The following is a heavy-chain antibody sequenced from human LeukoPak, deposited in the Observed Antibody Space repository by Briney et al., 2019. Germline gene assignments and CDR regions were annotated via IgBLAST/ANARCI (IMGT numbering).Heavy chain of an antibody. V-gene: IGHV4-34*01. CDR1: GGSFSGYY. CDR3: ARHEGSYLDKSGYTFDC. J-gene: IGHJ4*02. Sequence: PSETLSLTCAVYGGSFSGYYWSWIRQPPGKGLEWIGEINHSGSTNYNPSLKSRVTISVDTSKNQFSLKMSSVTAADRAVYYCARHEGSYLDKSGYTFDCWGQGTLVTVSS. D-gene: IGHD3-22*01. CDR2: INHSGST.